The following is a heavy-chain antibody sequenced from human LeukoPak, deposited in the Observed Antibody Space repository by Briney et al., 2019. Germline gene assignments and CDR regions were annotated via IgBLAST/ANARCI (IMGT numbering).Heavy chain of an antibody. CDR2: ISGSGGST. CDR3: ARARTSWLYFDC. J-gene: IGHJ4*02. D-gene: IGHD6-13*01. Sequence: QPGGSLRLSCAASGFTFSSYAMSWVRQAPGKGLEWVSAISGSGGSTYYADSVKGRFTISRDNSKNTLYLQMNSLRVEDTAVYYCARARTSWLYFDCWGQGTLVTVSS. V-gene: IGHV3-23*01. CDR1: GFTFSSYA.